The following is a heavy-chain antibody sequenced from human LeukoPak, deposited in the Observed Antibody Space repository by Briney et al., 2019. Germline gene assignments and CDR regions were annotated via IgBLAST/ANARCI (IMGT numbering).Heavy chain of an antibody. CDR1: GFTFSNFV. V-gene: IGHV3-23*01. D-gene: IGHD6-13*01. J-gene: IGHJ3*02. CDR3: AKCYSNNWSDAFDI. Sequence: GGSLRLSCAASGFTFSNFVMSWVRPAPGKGLEWVSVISGSGSFAYYADSVKGRFTISRDNSKYTMYLQMNGLRAEDTAVYYCAKCYSNNWSDAFDIWGQGTMVTVSS. CDR2: ISGSGSFA.